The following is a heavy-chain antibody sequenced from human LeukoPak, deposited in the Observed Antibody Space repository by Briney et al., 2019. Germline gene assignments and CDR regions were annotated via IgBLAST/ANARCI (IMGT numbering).Heavy chain of an antibody. Sequence: GGSLRLSCAASGFTFSSYAMHWVRQAPGKGLEYVSAISSNGGSTYYANSVKGRFTISRDNSKNTLYLQMGSLRAEDMAVYYCARGILRYFDWLSYAFDIWGQGTMVTVSS. CDR1: GFTFSSYA. V-gene: IGHV3-64*01. J-gene: IGHJ3*02. CDR3: ARGILRYFDWLSYAFDI. D-gene: IGHD3-9*01. CDR2: ISSNGGST.